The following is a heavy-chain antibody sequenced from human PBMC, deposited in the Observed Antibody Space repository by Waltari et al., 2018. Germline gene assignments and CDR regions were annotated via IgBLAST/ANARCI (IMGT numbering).Heavy chain of an antibody. CDR1: GFSLSGFS. J-gene: IGHJ5*02. CDR3: ARDPHDLWSGSNWFDP. D-gene: IGHD3-3*01. V-gene: IGHV3-30*04. CDR2: KPYDGSTE. Sequence: LVESGGGVVQPGRSLRLSCSASGFSLSGFSMHWVRQAPGKWLEWVAVKPYDGSTEYYADSVKGRFTISRDSSKNTVYLQMDNLRPEDTAVYFCARDPHDLWSGSNWFDPWGQGTLVTVSS.